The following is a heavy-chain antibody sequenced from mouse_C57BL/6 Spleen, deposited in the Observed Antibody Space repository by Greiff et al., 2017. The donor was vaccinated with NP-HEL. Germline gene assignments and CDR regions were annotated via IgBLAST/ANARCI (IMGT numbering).Heavy chain of an antibody. CDR1: GFTFTSYW. V-gene: IGHV1-52*01. CDR2: IDPSDSET. Sequence: QVQLQQPGAELVRPGSSVKLSCKASGFTFTSYWMHWVKQRPIQGLDWIGNIDPSDSETHYNQKFKDKATLTVDKSSNTPYMQLSNRTSEDSAVYYCARSESTYNDYADYYAMVYWGQGTSVTVCS. CDR3: ARSESTYNDYADYYAMVY. D-gene: IGHD2-4*01. J-gene: IGHJ4*01.